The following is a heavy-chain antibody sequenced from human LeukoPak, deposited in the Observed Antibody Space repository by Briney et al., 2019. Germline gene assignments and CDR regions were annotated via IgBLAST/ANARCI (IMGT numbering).Heavy chain of an antibody. J-gene: IGHJ4*02. CDR1: GLTFTSNT. Sequence: GGSLRLSCAAAGLTFTSNTMSWVRQAPGKGLEWVSAFIGSGGTYYADSVRGRFTISRDNTKNTLYLQMSSLRAEDTALYYCATLYGDYGAYWGQGTLVTVSS. CDR2: FIGSGGT. CDR3: ATLYGDYGAY. D-gene: IGHD4-17*01. V-gene: IGHV3-23*01.